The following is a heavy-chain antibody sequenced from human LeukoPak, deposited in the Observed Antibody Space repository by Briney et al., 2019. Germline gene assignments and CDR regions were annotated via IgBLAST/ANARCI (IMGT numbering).Heavy chain of an antibody. Sequence: GGSLRLSCAASGFTFSDYYMSWIRQAPGKGLEWVSYISSSGSTIYYADSVKGRFTISRDNAKNSLYLQMNSPRAEDTAVYYCAGLEIATPYFDYWGQGTLVTVSS. CDR2: ISSSGSTI. D-gene: IGHD2-21*01. CDR1: GFTFSDYY. V-gene: IGHV3-11*04. CDR3: AGLEIATPYFDY. J-gene: IGHJ4*02.